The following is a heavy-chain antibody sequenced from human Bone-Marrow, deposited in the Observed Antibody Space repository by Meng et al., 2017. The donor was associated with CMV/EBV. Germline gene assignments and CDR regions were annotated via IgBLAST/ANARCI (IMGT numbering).Heavy chain of an antibody. Sequence: ASVKVSCKASGGTFSSYAISWVRQAPGQGLEWMGWMNPNSGNTGYAQKFQGRATMTRNTSISTAYMELSSLRSEDTAVYYCARGLIDSYGPSYYFDYWGQGTLVTVSS. CDR1: GGTFSSYA. D-gene: IGHD5-18*01. CDR2: MNPNSGNT. J-gene: IGHJ4*02. CDR3: ARGLIDSYGPSYYFDY. V-gene: IGHV1-8*02.